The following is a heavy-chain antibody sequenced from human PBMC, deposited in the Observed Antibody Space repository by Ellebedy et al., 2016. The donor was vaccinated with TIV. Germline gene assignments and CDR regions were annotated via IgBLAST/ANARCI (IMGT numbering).Heavy chain of an antibody. CDR3: ARIVGGSGDY. V-gene: IGHV6-1*01. CDR1: GDSVSSNSAA. Sequence: MPSETLSLTCAISGDSVSSNSAAWSWIRQSPSRGLEWLGRTYYRSQWSNDYALSVKSRITINPDTSKNQFSLQLNSVTPEDTAVYYCARIVGGSGDYWGQGTRVTVSS. D-gene: IGHD1-26*01. CDR2: TYYRSQWSN. J-gene: IGHJ4*02.